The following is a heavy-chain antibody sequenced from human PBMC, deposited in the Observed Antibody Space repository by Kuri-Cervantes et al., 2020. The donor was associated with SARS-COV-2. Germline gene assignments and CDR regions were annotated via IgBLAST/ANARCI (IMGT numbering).Heavy chain of an antibody. Sequence: GEPLKISCAASGFTFSSYAMHWVRQAPGKGLEWVAVISYDGSNKYYADSVKGRFTISRDNSKNTLYLQMNSLRAEDTAVYYCARDASMGGFAPWGQGTLVTVSS. V-gene: IGHV3-30-3*01. CDR1: GFTFSSYA. D-gene: IGHD5-12*01. J-gene: IGHJ5*02. CDR3: ARDASMGGFAP. CDR2: ISYDGSNK.